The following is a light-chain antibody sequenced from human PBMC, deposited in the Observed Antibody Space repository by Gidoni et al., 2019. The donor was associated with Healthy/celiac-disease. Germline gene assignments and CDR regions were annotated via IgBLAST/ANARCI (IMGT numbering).Light chain of an antibody. CDR3: QVWDSSSDHAV. V-gene: IGLV3-21*04. Sequence: SYVLTQPPSVSVAPGKTARITCGGTNIGSKSVHWYQQKPGQAPVLVIYYDSDRPSGIPERFSGSNSGNTATLTISRVEAGDEADYYCQVWDSSSDHAVFGGGTQLTVL. J-gene: IGLJ7*01. CDR1: NIGSKS. CDR2: YDS.